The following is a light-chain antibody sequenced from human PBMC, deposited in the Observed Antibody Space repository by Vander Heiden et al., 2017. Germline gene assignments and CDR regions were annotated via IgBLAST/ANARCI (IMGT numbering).Light chain of an antibody. Sequence: SYELTQPPSVTVSPGQTASITFSGDKLGNKYACWYQQKSGQSPVLIIYQDTKRPSGIPERFSGSNAGNTATLTISGTQGMDEADYYCQAWDSSIAVFGGGTKLTVL. CDR1: KLGNKY. CDR3: QAWDSSIAV. CDR2: QDT. J-gene: IGLJ2*01. V-gene: IGLV3-1*01.